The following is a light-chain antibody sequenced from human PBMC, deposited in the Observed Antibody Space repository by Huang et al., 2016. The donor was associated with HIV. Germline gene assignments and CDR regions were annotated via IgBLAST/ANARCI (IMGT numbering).Light chain of an antibody. CDR1: QGISRY. J-gene: IGKJ1*01. CDR2: AAS. V-gene: IGKV1-39*01. CDR3: QQSYSTPWS. Sequence: DVQLTQSPNSLSASIGDTVTITCRADQGISRYLNWYQHKPGKAPSLLIYAASILQTGVPSRFNGGGSGADFTLSISSLQAEDAATYYCQQSYSTPWSFGQGTKVEIK.